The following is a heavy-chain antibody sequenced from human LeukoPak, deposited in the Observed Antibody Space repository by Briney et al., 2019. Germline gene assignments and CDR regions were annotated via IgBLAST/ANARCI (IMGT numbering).Heavy chain of an antibody. CDR2: MEQDGSEK. CDR3: ARDQGYSTFDY. V-gene: IGHV3-7*04. J-gene: IGHJ4*02. CDR1: GFTFSSYW. Sequence: GGSLRLSCTASGFTFSSYWMSWVRQAPGKGLEWVANMEQDGSEKNYVDSVMGRFTISRDNAKNSLYLQMNSLRAEDTAVYYCARDQGYSTFDYWGQGTLVTVSS. D-gene: IGHD6-13*01.